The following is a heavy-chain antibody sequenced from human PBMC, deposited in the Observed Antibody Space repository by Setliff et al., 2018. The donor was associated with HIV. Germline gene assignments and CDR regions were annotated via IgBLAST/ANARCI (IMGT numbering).Heavy chain of an antibody. D-gene: IGHD3-10*01. CDR3: ARDSGTTGWCVDV. CDR2: IYTSGST. CDR1: GGSISSGSYY. J-gene: IGHJ6*02. V-gene: IGHV4-61*02. Sequence: SETLSLTCTVSGGSISSGSYYWSWIRQPAGKGLEWTGRIYTSGSTKYNPSLKSRVTISVDTSKNQFSLKVSSVTAADTAVYYCARDSGTTGWCVDVWGQGTTVTVSS.